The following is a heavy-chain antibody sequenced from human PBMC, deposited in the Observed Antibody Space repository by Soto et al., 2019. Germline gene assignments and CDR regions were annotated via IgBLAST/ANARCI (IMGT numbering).Heavy chain of an antibody. Sequence: PGGSLRLSCAASGFIFSSYNMNWVRQAPGKGLEWVSGVSGNGLSTYYAGSVKGRFTISRDNAKNSLYLQMNSLRAEDTAVYYCAREADILNWFDPWGQGTLVTVSS. CDR3: AREADILNWFDP. J-gene: IGHJ5*02. D-gene: IGHD3-9*01. CDR1: GFIFSSYN. V-gene: IGHV3-48*01. CDR2: VSGNGLST.